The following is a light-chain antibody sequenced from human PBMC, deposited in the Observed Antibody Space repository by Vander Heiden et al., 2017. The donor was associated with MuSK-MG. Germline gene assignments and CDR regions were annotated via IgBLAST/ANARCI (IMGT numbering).Light chain of an antibody. CDR3: QAWDSSTAHVV. Sequence: SYELTQPPSVSVSPGQTASITCSGDKLGDNYACWYPQKPGQSPVLVIYQDSKRTSGIPERFCGSNSGNTATLTISGTQAMDEDDYYCQAWDSSTAHVVFGGGTKLTVL. CDR1: KLGDNY. J-gene: IGLJ2*01. V-gene: IGLV3-1*01. CDR2: QDS.